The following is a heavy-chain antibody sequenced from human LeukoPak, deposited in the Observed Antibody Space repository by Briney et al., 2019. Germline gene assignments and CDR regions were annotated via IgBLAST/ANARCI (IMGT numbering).Heavy chain of an antibody. V-gene: IGHV3-15*01. CDR1: GFSLTSPW. J-gene: IGHJ4*02. CDR2: IKYNIDDGTT. Sequence: GGSLRLFCVGSGFSLTSPWKVWVPPAPGEGLEGVGRIKYNIDDGTTDIAAPVKGRFTISRDDSINTVYLQMDSLKTDDTAVYYCTTDFSHFDLSSGYYSYWGLGTLVTVSS. D-gene: IGHD3-3*01. CDR3: TTDFSHFDLSSGYYSY.